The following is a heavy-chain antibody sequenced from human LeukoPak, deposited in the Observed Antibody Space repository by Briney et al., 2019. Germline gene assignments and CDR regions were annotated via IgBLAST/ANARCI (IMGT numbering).Heavy chain of an antibody. Sequence: SETLSLTCTVSGYSISSGYYWGWIRQPPGKGLEWIGSIYHSGSTYYNPSLKSRVTISVDTSKNQFSLKLSSVTAADTAVYYCARDTGMTTVTNDAFDIWGQGTMVTVSS. CDR2: IYHSGST. J-gene: IGHJ3*02. D-gene: IGHD4-17*01. V-gene: IGHV4-38-2*02. CDR3: ARDTGMTTVTNDAFDI. CDR1: GYSISSGYY.